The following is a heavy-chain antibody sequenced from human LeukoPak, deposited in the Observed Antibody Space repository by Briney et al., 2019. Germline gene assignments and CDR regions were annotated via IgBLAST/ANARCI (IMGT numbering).Heavy chain of an antibody. CDR1: GGTFSSYA. J-gene: IGHJ4*02. CDR3: ATPRYCSNTSCYALMD. V-gene: IGHV1-69*06. CDR2: IIPIFGTA. Sequence: ASVKVSCKASGGTFSSYAISWVRQAPGQGLEWMGGIIPIFGTANYAQKFQGRVTITADKSTSTAYMELSSLRSEDTAVYYCATPRYCSNTSCYALMDWGQGTLVTVSS. D-gene: IGHD2-2*01.